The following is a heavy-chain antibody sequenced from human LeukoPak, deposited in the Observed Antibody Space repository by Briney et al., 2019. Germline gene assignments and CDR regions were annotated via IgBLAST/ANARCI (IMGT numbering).Heavy chain of an antibody. J-gene: IGHJ4*02. V-gene: IGHV1-18*01. D-gene: IGHD2-21*02. CDR1: GYTFTSYG. CDR3: ARSHIVVVTASSPPDY. Sequence: ASVKVSCKASGYTFTSYGISWVRQAPGQALEWMVWISAYNGNTNYAQKLQGRVTMTTDTCTSTAYMELRSLRSDDTAVYYCARSHIVVVTASSPPDYWGQGTLVTVSS. CDR2: ISAYNGNT.